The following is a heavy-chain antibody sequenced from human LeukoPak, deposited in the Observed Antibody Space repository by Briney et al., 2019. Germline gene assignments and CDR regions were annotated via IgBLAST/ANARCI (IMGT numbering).Heavy chain of an antibody. J-gene: IGHJ4*02. CDR1: GFTVSSNY. V-gene: IGHV3-53*01. Sequence: GGSLRLSCAASGFTVSSNYMSWVRQAPGKGLEWVSVIYSGGSTYYADSVKGRFTISRDNSKNTLYLQMNSLRAEDTAVYYCARDRGDGYNYVGYWGQGTLVTVSS. D-gene: IGHD5-24*01. CDR2: IYSGGST. CDR3: ARDRGDGYNYVGY.